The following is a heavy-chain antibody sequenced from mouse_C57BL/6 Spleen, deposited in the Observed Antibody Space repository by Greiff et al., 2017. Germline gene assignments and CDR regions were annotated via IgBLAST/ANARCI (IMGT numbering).Heavy chain of an antibody. CDR3: ASYDYLDY. CDR1: GFSLTSYG. CDR2: IWSGGST. D-gene: IGHD2-3*01. V-gene: IGHV2-2*01. J-gene: IGHJ2*01. Sequence: VQLKESGPGLVQPSQSLSITCTVSGFSLTSYGVHWVRQSPGKGLEWLGVIWSGGSTDYNAAFISRLSISKDNSKSQVFFKMNSLQADDTAIYYCASYDYLDYWGQGTTLTVSS.